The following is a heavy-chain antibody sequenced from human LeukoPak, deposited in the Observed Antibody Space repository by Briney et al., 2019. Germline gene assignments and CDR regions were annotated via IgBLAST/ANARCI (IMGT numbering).Heavy chain of an antibody. V-gene: IGHV3-7*01. Sequence: PGGSLRLSCAASGFTFSSYWMSWVRQAPGKGLEWVANIKQDGSEKYYVDSVKGRFTISRDNAKNSLCLQMNSLRAEDTAVYYCARGTYYDSSGYYYGDDYWGQGTLVTVSS. CDR3: ARGTYYDSSGYYYGDDY. CDR2: IKQDGSEK. CDR1: GFTFSSYW. D-gene: IGHD3-22*01. J-gene: IGHJ4*02.